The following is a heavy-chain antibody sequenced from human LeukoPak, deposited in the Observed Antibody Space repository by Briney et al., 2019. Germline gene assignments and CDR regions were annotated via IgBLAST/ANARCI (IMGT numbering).Heavy chain of an antibody. J-gene: IGHJ4*02. V-gene: IGHV3-66*01. D-gene: IGHD6-13*01. CDR3: ARDLQNHSSSRDY. Sequence: PGGSLRLSCAASGFTVRSNYMSWVRQAPGKGLEWVSVIYSDGTTYYADSVKGRFSISRDNSKNTLYLQMNSLRAEDTAVYYCARDLQNHSSSRDYWGQGTLVTVSS. CDR2: IYSDGTT. CDR1: GFTVRSNY.